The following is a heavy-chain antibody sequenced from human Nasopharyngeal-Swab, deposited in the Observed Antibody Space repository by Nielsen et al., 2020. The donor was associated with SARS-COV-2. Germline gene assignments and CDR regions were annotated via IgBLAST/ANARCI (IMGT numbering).Heavy chain of an antibody. CDR2: INPSGGST. D-gene: IGHD3-16*01. J-gene: IGHJ4*02. Sequence: ASVKVSCKASGYTFTSHYMHWVRQAPGQGLEWMGIINPSGGSTSYAQKFQGRVTMTRDTSTSTVYMELSSLRSEDTAVYYCASSLGEFQAADYWGQGTLVTVSS. CDR1: GYTFTSHY. V-gene: IGHV1-46*01. CDR3: ASSLGEFQAADY.